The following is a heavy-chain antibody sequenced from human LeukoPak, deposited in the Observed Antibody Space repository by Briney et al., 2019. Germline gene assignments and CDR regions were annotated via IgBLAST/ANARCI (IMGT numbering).Heavy chain of an antibody. J-gene: IGHJ4*02. Sequence: GASVKVSCKASGYTFTNYYIHCVRQAPGQGLEWMGIINPSGGGTSYALKLQGSVTMTRDTSKSTVYMELSRLRTEDAAVYYCAKPGQSSGSYYPDYWGQGTLVTISS. CDR1: GYTFTNYY. D-gene: IGHD3-22*01. V-gene: IGHV1-46*01. CDR2: INPSGGGT. CDR3: AKPGQSSGSYYPDY.